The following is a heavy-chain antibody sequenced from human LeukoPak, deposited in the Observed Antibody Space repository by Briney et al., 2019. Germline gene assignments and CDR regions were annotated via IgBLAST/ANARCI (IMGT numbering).Heavy chain of an antibody. CDR1: GGSISINNYY. Sequence: PSETLSLTCTVSGGSISINNYYWSWIRQPPGKGLEWIGYIYYSGSTNYNPSLKSRVTISVDTSKNQFSLKLSSVTAADTAVYYCARGHYYDSSGRNKPYYYYGMDVWGQGTTVTVSS. V-gene: IGHV4-61*01. J-gene: IGHJ6*02. D-gene: IGHD3-22*01. CDR3: ARGHYYDSSGRNKPYYYYGMDV. CDR2: IYYSGST.